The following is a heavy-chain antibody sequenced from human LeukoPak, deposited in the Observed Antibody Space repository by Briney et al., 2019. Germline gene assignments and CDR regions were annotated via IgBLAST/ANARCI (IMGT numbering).Heavy chain of an antibody. CDR3: ARGGYSIPYYYYYMDV. Sequence: SETLSLTCAVYGGSFSGYYWSWIRQPPGKGLEWIGEINHSGSTNYNPSLKSRVTISVDTSKNQFSLKLSSVTAADTAVYYCARGGYSIPYYYYYMDVWGKGTTVTVSS. D-gene: IGHD4-11*01. CDR1: GGSFSGYY. V-gene: IGHV4-34*01. J-gene: IGHJ6*03. CDR2: INHSGST.